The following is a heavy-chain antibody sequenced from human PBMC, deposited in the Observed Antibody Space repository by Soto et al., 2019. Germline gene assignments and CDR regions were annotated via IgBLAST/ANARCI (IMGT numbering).Heavy chain of an antibody. CDR2: IYYSGNT. D-gene: IGHD6-13*01. J-gene: IGHJ4*02. Sequence: SETLSLTCTVSGGSLGSSSYYWGWIRQSPGKGLEWIGNIYYSGNTFYNPSLKSRVTISVDTSKNQFYLHLSSVTAADTAIFYCASIAAPGTTHFDFWGRGTLVTVSS. V-gene: IGHV4-39*01. CDR1: GGSLGSSSYY. CDR3: ASIAAPGTTHFDF.